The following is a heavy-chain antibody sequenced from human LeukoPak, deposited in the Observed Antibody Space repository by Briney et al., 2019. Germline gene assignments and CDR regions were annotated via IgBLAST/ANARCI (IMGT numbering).Heavy chain of an antibody. CDR2: IRNKANSYTT. CDR1: GFTFSDHY. V-gene: IGHV3-72*01. D-gene: IGHD2-2*01. Sequence: GGSLRLSCAASGFTFSDHYMDWVRQAPGKGLEWVGRIRNKANSYTTEYAASVKGRFTISRDDSKNPLYLQMNSLKTEDTAVYYCARYTRKGAYCSTYSCYHGMDVWGQGTTVTVSS. J-gene: IGHJ6*02. CDR3: ARYTRKGAYCSTYSCYHGMDV.